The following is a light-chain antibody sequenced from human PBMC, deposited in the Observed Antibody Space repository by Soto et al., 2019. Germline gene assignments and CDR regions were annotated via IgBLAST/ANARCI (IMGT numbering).Light chain of an antibody. CDR2: DVS. CDR1: SSDVGYFNY. Sequence: QSALTQPASVSGPPGHSITISCTGTSSDVGYFNYVSWFQHHPGKAPKLLIFDVSDRPSGVSHRFSGSKSGNTATLTISGLQADDEADYYCSSFTRTSTLYVFGSGTKLTVL. V-gene: IGLV2-14*01. CDR3: SSFTRTSTLYV. J-gene: IGLJ1*01.